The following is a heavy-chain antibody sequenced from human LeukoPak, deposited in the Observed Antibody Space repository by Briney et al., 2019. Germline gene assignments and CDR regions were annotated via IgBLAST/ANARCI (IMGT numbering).Heavy chain of an antibody. J-gene: IGHJ5*01. V-gene: IGHV3-7*01. Sequence: GGSLRLSCAASGFTFSSYGMSWVRQAPGKGLEWVANIKQDGSEKYYVDSVKGRFTISRDNAKTSLYLQMNSLRAEDTAVYYCARFDCWGQGTLVTVSS. CDR1: GFTFSSYG. CDR3: ARFDC. CDR2: IKQDGSEK.